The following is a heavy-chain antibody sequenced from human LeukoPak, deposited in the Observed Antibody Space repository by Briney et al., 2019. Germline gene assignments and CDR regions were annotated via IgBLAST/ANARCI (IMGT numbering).Heavy chain of an antibody. CDR2: IYYSGSS. CDR1: GGSISSYY. Sequence: SETLSLTCTVSGGSISSYYWTWIRQPPGKGLEWMGYIYYSGSSNYNPSLKSRVTISVDTSKNQFSLKLSSVTAADTAVYFCAREVVAVAGSYFDSWGQGTLVTVSS. CDR3: AREVVAVAGSYFDS. V-gene: IGHV4-59*01. J-gene: IGHJ4*02. D-gene: IGHD6-19*01.